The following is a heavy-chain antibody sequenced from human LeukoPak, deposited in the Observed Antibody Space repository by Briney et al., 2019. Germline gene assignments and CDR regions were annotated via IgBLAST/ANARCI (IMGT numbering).Heavy chain of an antibody. Sequence: GGSLRLSCAASEFIFSGYVMSWVRQAPGKGLEWVSAISGSGADTYYADFVKGRFTISRDNFKNTLYLQMNSLRVEDTAVYYCAKRRGFYNGMDVWGTGTTVTVSS. J-gene: IGHJ6*04. CDR3: AKRRGFYNGMDV. CDR2: ISGSGADT. V-gene: IGHV3-23*01. CDR1: EFIFSGYV.